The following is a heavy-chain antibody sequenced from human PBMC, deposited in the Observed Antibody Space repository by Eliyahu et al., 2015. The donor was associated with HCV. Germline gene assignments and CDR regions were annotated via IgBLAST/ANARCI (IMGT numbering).Heavy chain of an antibody. CDR3: AREPVGTVRPHHYYGMDV. CDR1: GGTFSDYV. J-gene: IGHJ6*02. CDR2: IIPLFDTA. V-gene: IGHV1-69*06. D-gene: IGHD6-6*01. Sequence: KKPGSSVKVSCKSPGGTFSDYVFSWVRQAPGQGLEWMGGIIPLFDTANYAQEFQGRVTFTADKTASTVYMEVSSLGSDDTALYYCAREPVGTVRPHHYYGMDVWGQGTTVTVSS.